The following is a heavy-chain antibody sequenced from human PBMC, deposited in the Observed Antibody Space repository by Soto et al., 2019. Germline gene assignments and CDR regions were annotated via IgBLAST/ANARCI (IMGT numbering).Heavy chain of an antibody. J-gene: IGHJ6*03. CDR2: IFPGDSVT. CDR3: ARQVYFDNPYCSSHMDV. V-gene: IGHV5-51*01. CDR1: GYPFSRNW. Sequence: EVQLEQSGPEVKKPGESLKISCKGSGYPFSRNWIVWVRQMPGKGLEWMGIIFPGDSVTRYRPSFQGQVTLSVAKSVSRAYLQWSSLKASDTAVDYWARQVYFDNPYCSSHMDVWGKGTTVSVSS. D-gene: IGHD3-9*01.